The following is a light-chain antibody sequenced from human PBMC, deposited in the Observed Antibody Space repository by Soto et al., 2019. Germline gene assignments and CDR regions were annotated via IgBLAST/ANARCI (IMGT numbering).Light chain of an antibody. Sequence: EIVLTQSPGTLSLSPGERATLSCRASQSVSSSYLAWYQQKPGQAPRLLVYGASSRATGIPDRFSGSGSGTDFTLTISRLEPEDFAVYSCLQYGSSARTFGQGTKVEIK. CDR2: GAS. CDR3: LQYGSSART. J-gene: IGKJ1*01. V-gene: IGKV3-20*01. CDR1: QSVSSSY.